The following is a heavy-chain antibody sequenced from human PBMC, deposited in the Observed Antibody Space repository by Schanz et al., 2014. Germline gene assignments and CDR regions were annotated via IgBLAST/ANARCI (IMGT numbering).Heavy chain of an antibody. V-gene: IGHV3-33*01. CDR2: IGYDGSEK. CDR1: GLNFDYYG. J-gene: IGHJ4*02. Sequence: QVQLVESGGGVVQPGRSLRLSCATSGLNFDYYGMNWVRQAPGKGLEWVANIGYDGSEKYYVDSVKGRFTISRDNAKNSLYLQMNSLRSEDTAVYYCARSGSSNWYFFDDWGQGTLVTVSS. D-gene: IGHD6-13*01. CDR3: ARSGSSNWYFFDD.